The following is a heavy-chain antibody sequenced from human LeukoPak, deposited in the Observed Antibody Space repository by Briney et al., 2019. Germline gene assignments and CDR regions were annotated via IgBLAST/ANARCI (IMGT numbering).Heavy chain of an antibody. D-gene: IGHD2-15*01. J-gene: IGHJ4*02. CDR3: AKSYCSGGSCHSWSVDY. V-gene: IGHV3-30*09. Sequence: GGSLRLSCAASGFSFRSYAMHWVRQAPGKGLEWVAVIAYDGSTKYYADSVKGRFAISRDNSHNTVDLQMNSLTAEDMAVYFCAKSYCSGGSCHSWSVDYWGQGTLVTVSP. CDR1: GFSFRSYA. CDR2: IAYDGSTK.